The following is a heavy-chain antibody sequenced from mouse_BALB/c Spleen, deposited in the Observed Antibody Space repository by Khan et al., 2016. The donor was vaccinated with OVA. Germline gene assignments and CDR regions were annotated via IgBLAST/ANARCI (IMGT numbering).Heavy chain of an antibody. CDR3: ARGYFFDY. Sequence: VQLQESGAELMKPGASVKISCKATDYTFSSYWIEWVKQRPGHGPEWIGEILPGTGSANYNEKFKGKATFTADTSSKTAYMHLSSLTSEDSAVYYCARGYFFDYWGQGTTLTVSS. CDR1: DYTFSSYW. J-gene: IGHJ2*01. CDR2: ILPGTGSA. D-gene: IGHD1-1*01. V-gene: IGHV1-9*01.